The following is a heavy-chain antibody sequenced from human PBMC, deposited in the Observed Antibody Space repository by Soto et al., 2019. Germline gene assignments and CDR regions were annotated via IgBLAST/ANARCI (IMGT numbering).Heavy chain of an antibody. CDR2: ISAYNGNT. CDR3: ARDPQLELRSSPNYYYYGMDV. V-gene: IGHV1-18*04. CDR1: GYTFTSYG. J-gene: IGHJ6*02. Sequence: GASVKVSCKASGYTFTSYGISWVRQAPGQGLEWMGWISAYNGNTNYAQKLQGRVTMTTDTSTSTAYMELRSLRSDDTAVYYCARDPQLELRSSPNYYYYGMDVWGQGTTVTVSS. D-gene: IGHD1-7*01.